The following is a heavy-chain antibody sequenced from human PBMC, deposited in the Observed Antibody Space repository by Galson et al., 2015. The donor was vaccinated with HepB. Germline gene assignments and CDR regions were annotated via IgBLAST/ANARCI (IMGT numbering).Heavy chain of an antibody. CDR1: GFTFSSYA. CDR3: AYAFSCEGLCPRG. D-gene: IGHD2-2*01. Sequence: SLRLSCAASGFTFSSYAMSWVRQAPGKGLEWVSAISGSGGSTYYADSVKGRFTISRDNSKNTLYLQMNSLRAEDTAVYYCAYAFSCEGLCPRGWGQGTLVTVSS. V-gene: IGHV3-23*01. CDR2: ISGSGGST. J-gene: IGHJ4*02.